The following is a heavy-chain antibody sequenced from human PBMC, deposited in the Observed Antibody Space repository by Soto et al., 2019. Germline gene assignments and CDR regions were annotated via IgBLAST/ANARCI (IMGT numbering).Heavy chain of an antibody. CDR3: AKDRGALRWSEEHYYFDY. CDR1: GFTFSSYG. D-gene: IGHD4-17*01. V-gene: IGHV3-30*18. J-gene: IGHJ4*02. Sequence: GGSLRLSCAASGFTFSSYGMHWVRQAPGKGLEWVAVILYDGTKKYYADSMKGRFTISRDNSKNTLYLQMNSLRAEDTAVYYCAKDRGALRWSEEHYYFDYWGQGTLVTVSS. CDR2: ILYDGTKK.